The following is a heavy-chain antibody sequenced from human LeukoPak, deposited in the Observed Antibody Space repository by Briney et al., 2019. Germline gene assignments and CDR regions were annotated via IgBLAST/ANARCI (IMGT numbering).Heavy chain of an antibody. CDR1: GYTFTGYY. Sequence: ASVKVSCKASGYTFTGYYMRWVRQASGQGLEWMGWINPNSGGTNYAQKFQGRVTMTRDTSISTAYMELSRLRSDDTAVYYCAVDSSSWYEAFDIWGQGTMVTVSS. V-gene: IGHV1-2*02. D-gene: IGHD6-13*01. CDR2: INPNSGGT. CDR3: AVDSSSWYEAFDI. J-gene: IGHJ3*02.